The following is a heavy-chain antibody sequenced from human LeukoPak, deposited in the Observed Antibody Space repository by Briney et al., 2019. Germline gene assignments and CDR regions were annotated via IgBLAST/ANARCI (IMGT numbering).Heavy chain of an antibody. Sequence: SETLSLTCTVSGGSISSYYWSWIRQPPGRGLEWIGYIYYSGSTNYNPSLKSRVTISVDTSKNQFSLKLSSVTAADTAVYYCARAVSGRFDYWGQGTLVTVSS. V-gene: IGHV4-59*01. D-gene: IGHD6-19*01. J-gene: IGHJ4*02. CDR1: GGSISSYY. CDR2: IYYSGST. CDR3: ARAVSGRFDY.